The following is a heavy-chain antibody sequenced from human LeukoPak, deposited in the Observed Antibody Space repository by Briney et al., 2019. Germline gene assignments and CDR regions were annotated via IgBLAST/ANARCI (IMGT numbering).Heavy chain of an antibody. CDR1: GLTFNKYG. V-gene: IGHV3-30*02. D-gene: IGHD6-19*01. J-gene: IGHJ4*02. CDR3: ATDFLDVTVAGTLDQ. CDR2: IRYDGGKT. Sequence: PGGSLRLSCAASGLTFNKYGIHWVRQAPGKGLEWVSFIRYDGGKTYYTASVKGRFSISRDNANNTVDLQMNSLRPEDTAVYYCATDFLDVTVAGTLDQWGQGTLFIVSS.